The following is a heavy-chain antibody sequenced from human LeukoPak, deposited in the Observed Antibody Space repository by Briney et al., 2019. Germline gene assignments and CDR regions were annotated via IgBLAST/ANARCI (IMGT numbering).Heavy chain of an antibody. CDR2: INHSGST. CDR1: GGSFSGYY. D-gene: IGHD3-22*01. J-gene: IGHJ4*02. CDR3: ASTMIVSSYYFDY. Sequence: SETLSLTCAVYGGSFSGYYWSWICQPPGKGLEWIGEINHSGSTNYNPSLKSRVTISVDTSKNQFSLKLSSVTAADTAVYYCASTMIVSSYYFDYWGQGTLVTVSS. V-gene: IGHV4-34*01.